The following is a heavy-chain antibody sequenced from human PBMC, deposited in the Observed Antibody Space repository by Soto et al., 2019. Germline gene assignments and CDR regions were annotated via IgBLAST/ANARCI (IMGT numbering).Heavy chain of an antibody. CDR2: TYYRSNWRH. V-gene: IGHV6-1*01. Sequence: SQTLSLTCAISGDSVSSNTAAWNWIRSSPSRGLEWLGRTYYRSNWRHDYAVSVKSRITVNPDTSKNHFSLQLNSVTPDDTAVYYCARGAAGTGFDLWGQGPMVTV. J-gene: IGHJ4*02. D-gene: IGHD6-19*01. CDR1: GDSVSSNTAA. CDR3: ARGAAGTGFDL.